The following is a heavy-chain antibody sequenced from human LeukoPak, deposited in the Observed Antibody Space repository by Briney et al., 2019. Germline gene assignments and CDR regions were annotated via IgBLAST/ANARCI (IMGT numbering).Heavy chain of an antibody. CDR2: IYHSGKT. J-gene: IGHJ3*01. Sequence: SQTLSLTCNVSGDFLTSGTYTWTWIRQLPGQGLEWIGYIYHSGKTDYNPSLKSRAAISDDTSKNRFFLKLTSVTAADTAVYFCARNYFDTTVYYYGKAFDFWGQGVMVTVS. D-gene: IGHD3-22*01. CDR3: ARNYFDTTVYYYGKAFDF. V-gene: IGHV4-31*03. CDR1: GDFLTSGTYT.